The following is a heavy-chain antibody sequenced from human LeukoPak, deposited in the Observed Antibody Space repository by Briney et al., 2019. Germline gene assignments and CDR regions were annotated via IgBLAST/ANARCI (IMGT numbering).Heavy chain of an antibody. CDR3: AKDGGSYFFGYYFDY. Sequence: GGSLRLSCAASGFTFDDYAMHWVRQAPGKGLEWVSGISWNSGSIGYADSVKGRFTISRDNAKNSLYLQMNSLRAEDMALYYCAKDGGSYFFGYYFDYWGQGTLVTVSS. V-gene: IGHV3-9*03. CDR2: ISWNSGSI. D-gene: IGHD1-26*01. J-gene: IGHJ4*02. CDR1: GFTFDDYA.